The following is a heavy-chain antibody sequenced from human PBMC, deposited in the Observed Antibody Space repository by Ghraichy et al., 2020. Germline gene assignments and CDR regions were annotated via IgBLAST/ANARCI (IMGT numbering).Heavy chain of an antibody. CDR2: IKEDESEK. J-gene: IGHJ1*01. D-gene: IGHD6-19*01. CDR1: GFTFSNYW. CDR3: AIGSGWTSEH. Sequence: GESLNISCAASGFTFSNYWMNWVRQAPGKELEWVANIKEDESEKNYVDSVKGRFTVSRDSTKNSVSLQMSSLRAEDTAVYYCAIGSGWTSEHWGQGTLVTVSS. V-gene: IGHV3-7*03.